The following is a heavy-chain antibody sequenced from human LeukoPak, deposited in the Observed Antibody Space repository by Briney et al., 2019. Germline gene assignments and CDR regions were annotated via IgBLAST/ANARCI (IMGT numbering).Heavy chain of an antibody. V-gene: IGHV3-23*01. Sequence: PGGSLTLSCAPSGFTFIRYAMRWVPQAPEKRLECVSAISGSGGSTYYADSVKGRFTISRDNSKNTLYLQTNSLSAEDTAVYYCAKVGGIAAAGPFDPWGQGTLVTVSS. CDR2: ISGSGGST. D-gene: IGHD6-13*01. CDR3: AKVGGIAAAGPFDP. J-gene: IGHJ5*02. CDR1: GFTFIRYA.